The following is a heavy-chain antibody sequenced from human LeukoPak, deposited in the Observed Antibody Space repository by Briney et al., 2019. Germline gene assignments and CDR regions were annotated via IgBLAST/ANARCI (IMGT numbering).Heavy chain of an antibody. CDR2: IYWDDDK. J-gene: IGHJ4*02. V-gene: IGHV2-5*02. D-gene: IGHD5-24*01. CDR1: GFSLSTSVVA. CDR3: AHRRDGYNSLDY. Sequence: SGPTLVNPTQTLTLTCTFSGFSLSTSVVAVGWIRQPPGKALEWLGLIYWDDDKRYSPSLKSALTITKDTSKNQVVLTMTNMDPVDTATYYCAHRRDGYNSLDYWGQGTLVTVSS.